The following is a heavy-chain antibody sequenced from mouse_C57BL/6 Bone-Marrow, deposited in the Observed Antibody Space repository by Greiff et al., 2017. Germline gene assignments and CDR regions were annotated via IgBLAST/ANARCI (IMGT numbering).Heavy chain of an antibody. Sequence: EVQLQQSGPVLVKPGASVKMSCKASGYTFTDYYMNWVKQSHGKSLEWIGVINPYNGGTSYNQKFKGKATLTVDKSSSTAYMELNSLTSEDSAVYYCARWSYCEAWFAYWGQGTLVTVSA. D-gene: IGHD2-12*01. CDR3: ARWSYCEAWFAY. V-gene: IGHV1-19*01. CDR2: INPYNGGT. J-gene: IGHJ3*01. CDR1: GYTFTDYY.